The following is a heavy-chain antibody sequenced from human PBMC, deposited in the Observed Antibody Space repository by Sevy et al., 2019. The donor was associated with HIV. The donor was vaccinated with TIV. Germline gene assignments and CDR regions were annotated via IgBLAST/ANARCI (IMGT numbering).Heavy chain of an antibody. CDR2: IIYDGSKK. Sequence: GESLKISCAASGFTFSSYAMHWVRQAPGKGLEWVADIIYDGSKKYYADSVKGRFTISRDNSKNTLFLQMNSLRAEDTAVYYCTRVSRGTDDDYWGQGTLVTVSS. CDR1: GFTFSSYA. CDR3: TRVSRGTDDDY. V-gene: IGHV3-30-3*01. J-gene: IGHJ4*02. D-gene: IGHD2-2*01.